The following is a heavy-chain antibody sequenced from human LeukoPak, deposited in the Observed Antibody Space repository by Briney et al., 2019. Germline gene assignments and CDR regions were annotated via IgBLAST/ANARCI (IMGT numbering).Heavy chain of an antibody. J-gene: IGHJ4*02. V-gene: IGHV4-59*12. D-gene: IGHD3-10*01. CDR3: ARGEEHGSGTVHFDY. Sequence: SETLSLTCTVSGGSISTFYWSWIRQPPRKWLEWIGEIYHGGSTNFNPSLKSRVTISVDRSNNQFSLRLTSVTAADTAVYYCARGEEHGSGTVHFDYWGQGTLVTVSS. CDR2: IYHGGST. CDR1: GGSISTFY.